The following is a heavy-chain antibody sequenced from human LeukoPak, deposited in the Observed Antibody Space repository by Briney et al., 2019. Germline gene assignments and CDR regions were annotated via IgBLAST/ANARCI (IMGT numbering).Heavy chain of an antibody. CDR2: ISDSADST. Sequence: GGSLRLSCEASEFTFSRSAMSWVRQAPGKGLEWVSAISDSADSTYYADSVKGRFTISRDNSKNTLYLQLNSLRAEDTAVYYCAKGLVNGGNFDKRGQGTLVTVSS. CDR1: EFTFSRSA. CDR3: AKGLVNGGNFDK. V-gene: IGHV3-23*01. D-gene: IGHD7-27*01. J-gene: IGHJ4*02.